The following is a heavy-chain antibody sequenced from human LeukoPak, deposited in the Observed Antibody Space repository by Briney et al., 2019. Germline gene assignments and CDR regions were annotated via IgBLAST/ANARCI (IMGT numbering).Heavy chain of an antibody. Sequence: GGSLRLSCAASGFSFSDYWMSWVRQAPGKGLEWVATIRNDGSDKYYVDSVKGRFTISRDNTKNSLSLEINSLGAEDTALYYCARATSADKEDYWGQGTLVTVSS. J-gene: IGHJ4*02. V-gene: IGHV3-7*01. CDR3: ARATSADKEDY. CDR1: GFSFSDYW. D-gene: IGHD3-3*01. CDR2: IRNDGSDK.